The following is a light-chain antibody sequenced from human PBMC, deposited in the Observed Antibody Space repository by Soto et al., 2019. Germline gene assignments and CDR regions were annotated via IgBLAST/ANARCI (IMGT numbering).Light chain of an antibody. Sequence: QSVLTQPPSASGSPGQSVTISCTGTSSDVGGYNFVSWYQQHPSKAPKLMIYEVSKRPSGVPDRFSGSKSGNTASLTVSGLQAEDEADYYCSSYAGGNNLVFGGGTKLTVL. J-gene: IGLJ2*01. V-gene: IGLV2-8*01. CDR1: SSDVGGYNF. CDR2: EVS. CDR3: SSYAGGNNLV.